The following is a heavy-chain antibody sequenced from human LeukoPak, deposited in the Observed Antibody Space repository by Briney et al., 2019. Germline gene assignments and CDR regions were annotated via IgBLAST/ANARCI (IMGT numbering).Heavy chain of an antibody. CDR1: GFPFSSYW. J-gene: IGHJ3*02. V-gene: IGHV3-7*03. CDR2: IKEDGSEK. CDR3: ARLHSAIYYGDAFDI. Sequence: GGSPRLSCVASGFPFSSYWMTWVRQAPGKGLEWVAKIKEDGSEKYYVDSVKGRFTVSRDNVKNSLFLQMNSLRAEDTAAYYCARLHSAIYYGDAFDIWGQGTMVTVSS. D-gene: IGHD1-26*01.